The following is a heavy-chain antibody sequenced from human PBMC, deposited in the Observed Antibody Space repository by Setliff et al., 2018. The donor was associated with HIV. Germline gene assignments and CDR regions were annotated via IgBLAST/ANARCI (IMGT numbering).Heavy chain of an antibody. V-gene: IGHV3-48*01. CDR3: ARPLYSSGRYYYFDY. D-gene: IGHD6-19*01. J-gene: IGHJ4*02. Sequence: GGSLRLFCVASEFTFSTYGMNWVRQAPGKGLEWLAHISWTNTTIYYADSVKGRFAISRDNAGNSLFLQWSSLKASDTAMYYCARPLYSSGRYYYFDYWGQGTLVTVSS. CDR1: EFTFSTYG. CDR2: ISWTNTTI.